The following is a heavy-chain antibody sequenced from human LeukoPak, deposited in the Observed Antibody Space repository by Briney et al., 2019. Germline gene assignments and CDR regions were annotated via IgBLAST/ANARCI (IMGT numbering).Heavy chain of an antibody. CDR1: GFTFSSYW. Sequence: GGSLRLSCAASGFTFSSYWTSWVRQAPGKGLEWVANIKQDGSEKYYVDSVKGRFTISRDNAKNSLYLQMNSLRAEDTAVYYCARESSDYYDSSGFDYWGQGTLVTVSS. D-gene: IGHD3-22*01. V-gene: IGHV3-7*01. CDR3: ARESSDYYDSSGFDY. CDR2: IKQDGSEK. J-gene: IGHJ4*02.